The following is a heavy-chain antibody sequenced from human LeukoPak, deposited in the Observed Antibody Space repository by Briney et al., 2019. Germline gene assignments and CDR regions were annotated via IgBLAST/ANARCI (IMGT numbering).Heavy chain of an antibody. D-gene: IGHD5-24*01. J-gene: IGHJ3*02. CDR3: ARVEMATQGAFDI. CDR1: GFSFSGYS. V-gene: IGHV3-48*02. Sequence: QAGGSLRLSCVASGFSFSGYSLNWVRQAPGRGLEWISYISSSSGSIYYADSVNGRFSISRDNAENSLYLQMNSLKDEDTAIYYCARVEMATQGAFDIWGQRTMVTVSS. CDR2: ISSSSGSI.